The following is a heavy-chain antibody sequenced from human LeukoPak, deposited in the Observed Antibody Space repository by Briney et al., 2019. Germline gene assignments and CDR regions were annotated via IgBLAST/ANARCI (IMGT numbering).Heavy chain of an antibody. J-gene: IGHJ3*02. D-gene: IGHD3-3*01. CDR2: ISSNGGST. Sequence: PGGSLRLSCAASGFTFSSYAVHWVRQAPGKGLEYVSAISSNGGSTYYANSVKGRFTISRDNSKNTLYLQMGSLRAEDMAVYYCARDVAVRFGDSLQSDAFDIWGQGTMVTVSS. CDR1: GFTFSSYA. V-gene: IGHV3-64*01. CDR3: ARDVAVRFGDSLQSDAFDI.